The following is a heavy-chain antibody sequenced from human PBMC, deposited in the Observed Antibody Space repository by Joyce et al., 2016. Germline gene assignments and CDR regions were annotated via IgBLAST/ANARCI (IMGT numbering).Heavy chain of an antibody. V-gene: IGHV1-46*01. CDR2: IYPSSTST. J-gene: IGHJ3*02. D-gene: IGHD2-2*01. Sequence: QVQLVQSGAEVKKPGASVKVCCEASGSNFIKYDPHWVRQAPGQGLEWVRGIYPSSTSTSYAERFQGRVTMTKDTTASTVYMELSGLTSEATAVYYCARAGVPAAGDVFDIWGQGTLVTVSS. CDR1: GSNFIKYD. CDR3: ARAGVPAAGDVFDI.